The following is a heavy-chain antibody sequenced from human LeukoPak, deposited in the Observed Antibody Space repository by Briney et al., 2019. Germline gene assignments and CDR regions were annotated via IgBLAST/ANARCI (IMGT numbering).Heavy chain of an antibody. CDR1: GFTFSSYS. D-gene: IGHD1-26*01. J-gene: IGHJ4*02. CDR3: AKGGKWDVTPFDY. CDR2: FSSSSSYI. V-gene: IGHV3-21*01. Sequence: PGGSLRLSCAASGFTFSSYSMNWVRQAPGKGLEWVSSFSSSSSYIYYADSVKGRFTISRDNAKNSLYLQMNSLRAEDTAVYYCAKGGKWDVTPFDYWGQGTLVTVSS.